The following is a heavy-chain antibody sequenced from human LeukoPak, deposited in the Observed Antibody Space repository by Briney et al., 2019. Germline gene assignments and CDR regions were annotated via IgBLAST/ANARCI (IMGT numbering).Heavy chain of an antibody. Sequence: ASVKVSCKASGGTFSNSVISWVRQAPGQGLEWMGWINPKSGATNYAQSFQGRVALTTDTSISTAFMELSNLRPDDTAIYFCARSVTYNWFDPWGQGTRVTVSS. D-gene: IGHD2-21*02. CDR2: INPKSGAT. CDR3: ARSVTYNWFDP. CDR1: GGTFSNSV. V-gene: IGHV1-2*02. J-gene: IGHJ5*02.